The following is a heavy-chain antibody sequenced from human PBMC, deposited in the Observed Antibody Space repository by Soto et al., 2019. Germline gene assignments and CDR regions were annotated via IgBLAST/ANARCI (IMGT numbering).Heavy chain of an antibody. V-gene: IGHV5-51*01. Sequence: VESVTISCNVSGYSFTSYGIVWVLQMPGKGLEWMGMIYPGDSDTRYSPSFQGQVTISADKSISTAYLQWSSLKASDTAMYYCARETGGRGGDAFDIWGQGTMVTVS. CDR2: IYPGDSDT. CDR1: GYSFTSYG. J-gene: IGHJ3*02. D-gene: IGHD3-10*01. CDR3: ARETGGRGGDAFDI.